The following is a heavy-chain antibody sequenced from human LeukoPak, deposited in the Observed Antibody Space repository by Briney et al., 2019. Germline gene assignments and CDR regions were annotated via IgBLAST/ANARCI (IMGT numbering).Heavy chain of an antibody. CDR3: ARGPYCSGGTCYSQFLDH. CDR1: GYTFTNYG. Sequence: ASVKVSCKASGYTFTNYGITWVRQAPGQGLEWMGWISAYNGDTTYAQNLQGRVTMTTDTSTSTAYMELRSLTSGDTAVYYCARGPYCSGGTCYSQFLDHWGQGTLATVSS. D-gene: IGHD2-15*01. CDR2: ISAYNGDT. V-gene: IGHV1-18*01. J-gene: IGHJ4*02.